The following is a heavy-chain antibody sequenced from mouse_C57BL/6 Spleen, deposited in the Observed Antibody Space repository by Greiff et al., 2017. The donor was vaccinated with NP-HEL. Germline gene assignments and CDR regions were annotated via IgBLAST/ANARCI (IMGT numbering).Heavy chain of an antibody. J-gene: IGHJ4*01. CDR1: GYTFTDYN. D-gene: IGHD1-1*01. Sequence: EVQLQQSGPELVKPGASVKMSCKASGYTFTDYNMHWVKQSHGKSLEWIGYINPNNGGTSYNQKFKGKATLTVNKSSSTAYMELRSLTSEDSAVYYCARSGGYYYGSSYAMDYWGQGTSVTVSS. V-gene: IGHV1-22*01. CDR3: ARSGGYYYGSSYAMDY. CDR2: INPNNGGT.